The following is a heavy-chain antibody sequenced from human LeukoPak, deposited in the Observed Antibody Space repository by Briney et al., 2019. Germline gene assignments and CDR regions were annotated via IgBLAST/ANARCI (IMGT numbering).Heavy chain of an antibody. CDR3: VRDGGQYNSDYKGGFYYFDY. Sequence: SQTLSLTCTVSGGSITSGTYYWIWIRQPAGKGLEWIGRISPSANTNYNPSLKTRVTVSLEMPGNQFSLDLSSVTAADTAIYYCVRDGGQYNSDYKGGFYYFDYWGPGPLVPVSS. CDR2: ISPSANT. V-gene: IGHV4-61*02. D-gene: IGHD5-18*01. J-gene: IGHJ4*02. CDR1: GGSITSGTYY.